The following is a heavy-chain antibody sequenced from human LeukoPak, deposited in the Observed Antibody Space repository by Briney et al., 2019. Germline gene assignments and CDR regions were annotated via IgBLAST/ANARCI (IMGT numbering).Heavy chain of an antibody. CDR2: IGDSGSST. CDR1: GFTFSSYA. CDR3: AKAVYDVLTGIDY. V-gene: IGHV3-23*01. Sequence: GGSLRLSCSASGFTFSSYAMSWVRQAPGKGLEWVSTIGDSGSSTYCADSVKGRFTISRDNSKNTLYLQMNSLRTEDTAVYYCAKAVYDVLTGIDYWGQGTLVTVSS. J-gene: IGHJ4*02. D-gene: IGHD3-9*01.